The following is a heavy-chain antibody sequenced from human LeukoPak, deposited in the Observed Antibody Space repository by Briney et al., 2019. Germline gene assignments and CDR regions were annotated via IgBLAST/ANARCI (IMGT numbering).Heavy chain of an antibody. J-gene: IGHJ4*02. CDR2: INPGGGST. CDR1: GYTFTSYY. D-gene: IGHD3-10*01. CDR3: ARKRNYGSGSYYSLDY. V-gene: IGHV1-46*01. Sequence: ASVKVSCKASGYTFTSYYMHWVRQAPGQGLEWMGIINPGGGSTSYAQKFQGRVTMTRDTSTSTVYMELSSLRSEDTAVYYCARKRNYGSGSYYSLDYWGQGTLVTVSS.